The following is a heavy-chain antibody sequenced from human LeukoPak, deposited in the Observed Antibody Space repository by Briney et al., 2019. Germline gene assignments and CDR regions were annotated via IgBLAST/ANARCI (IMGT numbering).Heavy chain of an antibody. CDR3: ARDSSEFRNLIPH. V-gene: IGHV1-69*13. CDR2: IIPFFGTA. J-gene: IGHJ1*01. Sequence: ASVKVSCKASGGTFSSHAISWVRQAPGQGLEWMGGIIPFFGTAKYAQKFQGRVTFIADDSTSTAYMELSSLRSEDTAVYYCARDSSEFRNLIPHWGQGTLVTVSS. D-gene: IGHD2-21*01. CDR1: GGTFSSHA.